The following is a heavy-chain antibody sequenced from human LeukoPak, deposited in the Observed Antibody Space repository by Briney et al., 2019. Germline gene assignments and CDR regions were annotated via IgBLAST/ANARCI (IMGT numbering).Heavy chain of an antibody. D-gene: IGHD4-17*01. CDR2: INHSGST. CDR3: ARALDYGDYRSDY. V-gene: IGHV4-34*01. CDR1: GGSFSGYY. Sequence: KPSETLSLTCAVYGGSFSGYYWSWIRQPPGKGLEWIGEINHSGSTNYNPSLKSRVTISVDTSKNQFSLKLSSVTAADTAVYYCARALDYGDYRSDYWGQGTLVTASS. J-gene: IGHJ4*02.